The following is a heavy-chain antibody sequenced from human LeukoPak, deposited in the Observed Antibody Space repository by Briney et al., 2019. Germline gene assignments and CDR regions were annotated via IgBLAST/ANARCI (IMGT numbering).Heavy chain of an antibody. CDR3: ARDDPPIESGSYLGVWYFDL. CDR2: IDTSRQT. J-gene: IGHJ2*01. V-gene: IGHV4-4*07. CDR1: RGSMSFYY. Sequence: SETLPLTRNMSRGSMSFYYWNWIRQPAGKGLEWIGRIDTSRQTSYNPSLKNRVTISVDKSKNQVSLELRSVTVADTAVYYCARDDPPIESGSYLGVWYFDLWGRGTLVTISS. D-gene: IGHD1-26*01.